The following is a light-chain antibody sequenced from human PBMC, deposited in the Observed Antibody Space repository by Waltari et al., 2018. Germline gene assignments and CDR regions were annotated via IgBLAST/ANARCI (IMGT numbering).Light chain of an antibody. J-gene: IGKJ1*01. CDR1: QSVFYSSTNKNN. CDR3: QQYYSTPWT. CDR2: WAS. V-gene: IGKV4-1*01. Sequence: DIVMTQSPDSLAVSLVERVTINCKSSQSVFYSSTNKNNLAWYHQKPGQPPKLLIYWASTRGSGVPDRFSGSGSGTDFTLTIGSLQAEDVAVYYCQQYYSTPWTFGQGTKVEIK.